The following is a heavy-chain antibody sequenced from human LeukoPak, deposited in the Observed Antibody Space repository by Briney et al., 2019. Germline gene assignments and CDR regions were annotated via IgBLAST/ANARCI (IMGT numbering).Heavy chain of an antibody. CDR3: ATTGYSSRNY. CDR1: GFTFSSYA. V-gene: IGHV3-23*01. D-gene: IGHD6-13*01. Sequence: GGSLRLSCAASGFTFSSYAMSWVRQAPGKGLEWVSAISGSGGSTYYADSVKGRFTISRDNSKNTLYLQMSSLRAEDTAVYYCATTGYSSRNYWGQGTLVTVSS. J-gene: IGHJ4*02. CDR2: ISGSGGST.